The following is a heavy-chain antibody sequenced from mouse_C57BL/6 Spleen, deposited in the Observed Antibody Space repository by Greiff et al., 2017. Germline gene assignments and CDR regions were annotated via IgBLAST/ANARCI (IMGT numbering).Heavy chain of an antibody. Sequence: EVKLMESGGGLVQPGGSLSLSCAASGFTFTDYYMSWVRQPPGKALEWLGFIRNKANGYTTEYSASVKGRFTISRDNSQSILYLQMNALRAEDSATYYCARFKDYGSPNWYFDVWGTGTTVTVSS. CDR3: ARFKDYGSPNWYFDV. CDR2: IRNKANGYTT. J-gene: IGHJ1*03. CDR1: GFTFTDYY. V-gene: IGHV7-3*01. D-gene: IGHD1-1*01.